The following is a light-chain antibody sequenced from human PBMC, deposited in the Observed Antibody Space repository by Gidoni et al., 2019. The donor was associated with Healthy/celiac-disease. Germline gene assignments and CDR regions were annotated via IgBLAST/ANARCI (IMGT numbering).Light chain of an antibody. CDR2: DNN. J-gene: IGLJ2*01. Sequence: QSALTQPPSVSAAPGQTVTISCSGSSPNIGNNYVSWYQQLPGTAPKLLMYDNNKRPSGIPDRFSGSKSGTSATLGITGLQTGDEADYYCGTWDSSLSAHVVFGGGTKLTVL. V-gene: IGLV1-51*01. CDR1: SPNIGNNY. CDR3: GTWDSSLSAHVV.